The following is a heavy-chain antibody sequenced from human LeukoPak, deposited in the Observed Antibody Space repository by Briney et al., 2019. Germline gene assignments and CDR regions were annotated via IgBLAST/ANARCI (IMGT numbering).Heavy chain of an antibody. D-gene: IGHD5-18*01. V-gene: IGHV4-59*01. CDR2: IYYSGST. CDR1: GGSISSYY. Sequence: PSETLPLTCTVSGGSISSYYWSWIRQPPGKGLEWIWYIYYSGSTNYNPSLKSRVTISVDTSKNQFSLKLSSVTAADTAVYYCARGMGGYSYVWAFDYWGQGTLVTVSS. J-gene: IGHJ4*02. CDR3: ARGMGGYSYVWAFDY.